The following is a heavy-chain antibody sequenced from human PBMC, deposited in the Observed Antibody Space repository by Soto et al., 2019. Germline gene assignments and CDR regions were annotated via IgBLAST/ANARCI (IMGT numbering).Heavy chain of an antibody. V-gene: IGHV3-30-3*01. CDR2: ISYDGSNK. Sequence: GGSLRLSCAASGFTFSSYAMHWVRQAPGKGLGWVAVISYDGSNKYYADSVKGRFTISRDNSKNTLYLQMNSLRAEDTAVYYCARGGRYAQHYIVLMVYAMVQRPSYGMDVWGQGTTVTVSS. CDR3: ARGGRYAQHYIVLMVYAMVQRPSYGMDV. D-gene: IGHD2-8*01. J-gene: IGHJ6*02. CDR1: GFTFSSYA.